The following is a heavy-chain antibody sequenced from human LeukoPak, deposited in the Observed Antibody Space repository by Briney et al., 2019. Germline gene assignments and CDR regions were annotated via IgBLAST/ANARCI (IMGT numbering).Heavy chain of an antibody. J-gene: IGHJ4*02. Sequence: QPGESLRLSCAASGFTFSRYGMHWVRQAPGKGLEWLAVISYDGTDKYYADSVKGRFTISRDNSKNTLYLQMNSLRAEDTAVYFCARARSGDGFNLDYWGQGTLVTVSS. CDR2: ISYDGTDK. CDR1: GFTFSRYG. D-gene: IGHD5-24*01. V-gene: IGHV3-33*01. CDR3: ARARSGDGFNLDY.